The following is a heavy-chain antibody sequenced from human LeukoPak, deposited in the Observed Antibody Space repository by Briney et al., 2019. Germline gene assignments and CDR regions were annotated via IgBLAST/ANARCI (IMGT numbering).Heavy chain of an antibody. CDR2: LYYSGSP. Sequence: SETLSLTCTVSGASISTYDWSWIRQPPGKGLEWIGYLYYSGSPNYNPSLKSRLTISIDTSRNQFSLQLSSVTAADTAVYYCARHRSGWSFDYWGQGILVTVSS. V-gene: IGHV4-59*08. D-gene: IGHD6-19*01. CDR3: ARHRSGWSFDY. CDR1: GASISTYD. J-gene: IGHJ4*02.